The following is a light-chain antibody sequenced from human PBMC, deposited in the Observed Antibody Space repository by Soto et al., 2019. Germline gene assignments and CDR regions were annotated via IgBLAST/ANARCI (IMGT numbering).Light chain of an antibody. CDR3: MQGTHWPPIT. Sequence: DVVMTQSPLSLPVTLGQPASISFRSSQSLVYSDGDTYLNWFQQRPGQSPRRLIYKVSNRDSGVPDRISGSGSGTDFTLKISRVEAEDVGVYYCMQGTHWPPITFGQGTRLEIK. CDR1: QSLVYSDGDTY. V-gene: IGKV2-30*01. J-gene: IGKJ5*01. CDR2: KVS.